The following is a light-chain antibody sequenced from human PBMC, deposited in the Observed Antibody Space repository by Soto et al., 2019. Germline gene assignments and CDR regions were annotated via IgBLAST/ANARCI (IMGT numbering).Light chain of an antibody. V-gene: IGKV3-20*01. J-gene: IGKJ1*01. CDR2: GAS. Sequence: EIVLTQSPATLSLSPGKRATLSCRASQSVSSSYLAWYQQKPGQAPRLLIYGASSRATGIPDRFSGSGSGTDFTLTISRLEPEDFAVYYCQQYGSSSTWTFGQGTKVDVK. CDR3: QQYGSSSTWT. CDR1: QSVSSSY.